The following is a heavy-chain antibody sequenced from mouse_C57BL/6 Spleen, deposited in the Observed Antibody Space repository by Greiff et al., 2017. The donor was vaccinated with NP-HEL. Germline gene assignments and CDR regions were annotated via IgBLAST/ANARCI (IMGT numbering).Heavy chain of an antibody. V-gene: IGHV10-1*01. CDR1: GFSFNTYA. CDR3: VRGDGGKDY. J-gene: IGHJ4*01. CDR2: ISSKSNNYAT. Sequence: EVQGVESGGGLVQPKGSLKLSCAASGFSFNTYAMNWVRQAPGKGLEWVARISSKSNNYATYYADSVKDRFTIYRDDSESMLYLQMNNLRTEDTAMYYGVRGDGGKDYWGKGTSVTVAS. D-gene: IGHD2-1*01.